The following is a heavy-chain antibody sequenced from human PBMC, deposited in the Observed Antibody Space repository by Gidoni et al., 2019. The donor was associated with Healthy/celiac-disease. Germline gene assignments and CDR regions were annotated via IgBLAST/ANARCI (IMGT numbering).Heavy chain of an antibody. Sequence: QVQLQQWGAGLLKPSATLSLTCAVYGGSFSGYYWSWIRQPPGKGLGWIGEINHSGSTNYNPSLKSRVTISVDTSKNQFSLKLSSVTAADTAVYYCARGLYGGNSSDFDYWGQGTLVTVSS. CDR2: INHSGST. D-gene: IGHD4-17*01. J-gene: IGHJ4*02. CDR1: GGSFSGYY. CDR3: ARGLYGGNSSDFDY. V-gene: IGHV4-34*01.